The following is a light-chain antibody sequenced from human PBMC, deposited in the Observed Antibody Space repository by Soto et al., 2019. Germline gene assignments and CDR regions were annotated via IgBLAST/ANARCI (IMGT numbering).Light chain of an antibody. CDR1: SSNIGAGYE. Sequence: QSVLTQPPSVSAAPGQRVTISCTGSSSNIGAGYEAHWYQQVPGTAPKLLIYENNNRPSGVPDRFSGSKSGTSATLAITGLQAGDEADYYCQSYDSSLSGYVFGTGTKLTVL. J-gene: IGLJ1*01. CDR2: ENN. V-gene: IGLV1-40*01. CDR3: QSYDSSLSGYV.